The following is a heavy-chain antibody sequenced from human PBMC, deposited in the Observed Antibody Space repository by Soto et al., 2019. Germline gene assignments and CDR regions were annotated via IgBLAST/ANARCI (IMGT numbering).Heavy chain of an antibody. V-gene: IGHV3-23*01. Sequence: GGSLRLSCAASGFTFSSYAMSWVRQAPGKGLEWVSAISGSGGSTYYADSVKGRFTISRDNSKDTLYLQMNSLRAEDTAVYYCAKEQQWLVHPYYFDYWGQGTLVTVSS. D-gene: IGHD6-19*01. CDR2: ISGSGGST. J-gene: IGHJ4*02. CDR3: AKEQQWLVHPYYFDY. CDR1: GFTFSSYA.